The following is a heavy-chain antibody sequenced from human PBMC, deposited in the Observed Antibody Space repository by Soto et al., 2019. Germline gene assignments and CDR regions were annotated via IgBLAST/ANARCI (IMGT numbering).Heavy chain of an antibody. D-gene: IGHD4-17*01. Sequence: TSETLSLTCTVSGGSISSYYWSWIRQPPGKGLEWIGYIYYSGSTNYNPSLKSRVTISVDTSKNQFSLKLSSVTAADTAVYYCARLNYGDYYYYMDVWGKGTTVTVSS. CDR1: GGSISSYY. J-gene: IGHJ6*03. V-gene: IGHV4-59*08. CDR2: IYYSGST. CDR3: ARLNYGDYYYYMDV.